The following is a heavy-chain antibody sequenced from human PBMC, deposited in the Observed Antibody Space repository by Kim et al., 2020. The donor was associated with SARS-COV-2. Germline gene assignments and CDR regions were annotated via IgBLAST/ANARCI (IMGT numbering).Heavy chain of an antibody. J-gene: IGHJ1*01. CDR1: GFTFTDYY. CDR2: INPDSGAT. CDR3: AREVQHSNSYDC. Sequence: ASVKVSCKASGFTFTDYYLHWVRQAPGQGLEWIGWINPDSGATNYAQKFQGRVTVTRDTSINTPYMELSRLTSDDTATYYCAREVQHSNSYDCWGQGTLV. V-gene: IGHV1-2*02. D-gene: IGHD6-6*01.